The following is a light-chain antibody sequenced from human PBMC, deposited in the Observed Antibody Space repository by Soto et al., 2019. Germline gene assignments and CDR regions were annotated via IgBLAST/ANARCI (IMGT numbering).Light chain of an antibody. CDR1: QSVISC. CDR3: QQYSNWPRT. CDR2: GAS. V-gene: IGKV3-15*01. J-gene: IGKJ4*02. Sequence: DIVMTQSPSTLSVSAGERATITCRASQSVISCLSCYQQKPDQPHLLLNYGASSRSTVIPAMCSSRGSAKDFITTSSRLQSEDFAFYCCQQYSNWPRTFGGGTKVDIK.